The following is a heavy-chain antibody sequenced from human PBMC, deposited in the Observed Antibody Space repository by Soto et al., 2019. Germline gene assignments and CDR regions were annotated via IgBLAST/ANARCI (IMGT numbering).Heavy chain of an antibody. Sequence: QLHLVQSGAVVKKPGASVTVSCSASGYPVTAYYMHWVRQAPGRGLEWMGGINPATGAAKYTQTFQGRVPKTRDPSTSTVFMELSGLNSEDTAVFYCARGGGVGVAGSAAFDMWGQGTLVTVSS. CDR2: INPATGAA. CDR3: ARGGGVGVAGSAAFDM. CDR1: GYPVTAYY. D-gene: IGHD3-3*01. V-gene: IGHV1-2*02. J-gene: IGHJ3*02.